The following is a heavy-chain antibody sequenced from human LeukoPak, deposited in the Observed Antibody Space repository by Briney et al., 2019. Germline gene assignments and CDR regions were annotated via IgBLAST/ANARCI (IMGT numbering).Heavy chain of an antibody. CDR3: ARIRCGHSGSVCYNH. V-gene: IGHV4-34*01. Sequence: YPSATLSLTCGVFGVSINDYYWSWIRQSPGKGLEWIGEISHTEGTRYNPSLGSRVTMSVGTSENQLSLKLIFVTAADTAVYYCARIRCGHSGSVCYNHWGLGTLVTVSS. CDR1: GVSINDYY. CDR2: ISHTEGT. J-gene: IGHJ4*02. D-gene: IGHD2-21*01.